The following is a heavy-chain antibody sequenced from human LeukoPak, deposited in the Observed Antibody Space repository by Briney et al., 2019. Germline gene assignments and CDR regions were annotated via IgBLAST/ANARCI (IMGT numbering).Heavy chain of an antibody. J-gene: IGHJ4*02. Sequence: GGSLRLSCTASGFTFGDYAMSWFRQAPGKGLEWVGFIRSKAYGGTTEYAASVKGRFTISRDDSKSIVYLQMNSLKTEDTAVYYCTRARGLYSSRWFDYWGQGTLVTVSS. CDR3: TRARGLYSSRWFDY. CDR1: GFTFGDYA. V-gene: IGHV3-49*03. D-gene: IGHD6-13*01. CDR2: IRSKAYGGTT.